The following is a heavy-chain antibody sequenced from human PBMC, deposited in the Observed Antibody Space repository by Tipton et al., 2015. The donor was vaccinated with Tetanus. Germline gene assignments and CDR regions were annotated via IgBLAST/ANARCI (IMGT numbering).Heavy chain of an antibody. Sequence: QLVQSGAEVKKPGESLKISCKASGHNSGSYWLSWVRQMPGKGLEWMGIIYPGDSEATYSPSFQGQVTISADKSINTAYLQWTSLKASDTAIYFCARLPKHYSASGSTWGQGTLVTVSS. D-gene: IGHD3-10*01. V-gene: IGHV5-51*01. CDR1: GHNSGSYW. CDR3: ARLPKHYSASGST. CDR2: IYPGDSEA. J-gene: IGHJ1*01.